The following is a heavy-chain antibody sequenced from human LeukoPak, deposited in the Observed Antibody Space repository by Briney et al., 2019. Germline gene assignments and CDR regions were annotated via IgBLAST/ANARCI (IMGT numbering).Heavy chain of an antibody. Sequence: GGSLRLSCAASGFTLSSYAMSWVRQAPEKGLEWVSTISGSGGSTYYADSVKGRFTISRDNSKNTLYLQMNSLGAEDTAVFYCAKGMMGPYDYWGQGTLVTVSS. CDR3: AKGMMGPYDY. J-gene: IGHJ4*02. V-gene: IGHV3-23*01. CDR2: ISGSGGST. CDR1: GFTLSSYA. D-gene: IGHD1-26*01.